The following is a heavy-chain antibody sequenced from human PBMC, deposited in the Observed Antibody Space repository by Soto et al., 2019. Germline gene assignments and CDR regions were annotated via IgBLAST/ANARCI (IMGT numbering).Heavy chain of an antibody. D-gene: IGHD6-6*01. V-gene: IGHV3-23*01. Sequence: GGSLRLSCGGSGFTFSSYAMIWARQAPGKGLEWVSGISGNGDTTYYADSLKGRFSISRDNSKNTVYLQMNSLRAEDTAVYYCAKRSPPSDGELFGRPKDWGQGTLVTVSS. J-gene: IGHJ4*02. CDR1: GFTFSSYA. CDR2: ISGNGDTT. CDR3: AKRSPPSDGELFGRPKD.